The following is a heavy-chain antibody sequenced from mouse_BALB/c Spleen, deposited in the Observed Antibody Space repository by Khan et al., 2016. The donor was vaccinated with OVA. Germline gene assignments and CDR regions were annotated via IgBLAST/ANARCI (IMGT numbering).Heavy chain of an antibody. J-gene: IGHJ2*01. V-gene: IGHV5-17*02. CDR1: VFTCSSFG. Sequence: EVELVESGGGLVQPGGSRKLSCAASVFTCSSFGMHCVRQAPEKGLVWVAYISSGSNTTHYAATLKGRFTIPRDNPKNTLFLQMTSLRSEVTSMFYCARDSYGYMGYFDYWGQGSTLTVSS. CDR2: ISSGSNTT. D-gene: IGHD1-2*01. CDR3: ARDSYGYMGYFDY.